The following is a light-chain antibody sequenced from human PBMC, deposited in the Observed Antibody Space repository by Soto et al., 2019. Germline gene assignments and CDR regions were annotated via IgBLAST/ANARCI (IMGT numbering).Light chain of an antibody. Sequence: EIVMTHSPATLSVSPGERATLSCRASQSVGTNLAWYQQKPGQPPRLLIYGASTRATGVPARFSGSGSGTEFTLTISSLQSEDSAVYYCQRKWTFGLGTKVEIK. J-gene: IGKJ1*01. CDR3: QRKWT. CDR1: QSVGTN. CDR2: GAS. V-gene: IGKV3-15*01.